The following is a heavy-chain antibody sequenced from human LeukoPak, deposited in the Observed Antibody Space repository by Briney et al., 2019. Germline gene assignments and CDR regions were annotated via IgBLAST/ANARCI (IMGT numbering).Heavy chain of an antibody. CDR2: IKRDGTEE. V-gene: IGHV3-7*01. CDR1: GFSFSSHL. Sequence: AGSLRLSCAASGFSFSSHLMIWVRQAPGKGLEWVATIKRDGTEELYLDSVKGPFTIPRANARSKLTLQMTSLRVEDTAVYYCVKGGGWLADYRGAGNLVIVSS. J-gene: IGHJ4*02. D-gene: IGHD6-19*01. CDR3: VKGGGWLADY.